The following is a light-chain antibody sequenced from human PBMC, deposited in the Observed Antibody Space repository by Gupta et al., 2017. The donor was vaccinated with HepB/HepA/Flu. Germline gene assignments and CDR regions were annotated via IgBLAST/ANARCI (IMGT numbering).Light chain of an antibody. CDR1: QSISRW. V-gene: IGKV1-5*03. Sequence: DIQLTQSPSTLSATVGDRVTITCRASQSISRWLVWYQQKPGKAPKVLIYKASISEGGVPSRFSGSGSGTEFTLTIISLLPDDFATYYCHQEYSSQATFGQGTKVEVK. CDR3: HQEYSSQAT. CDR2: KAS. J-gene: IGKJ1*01.